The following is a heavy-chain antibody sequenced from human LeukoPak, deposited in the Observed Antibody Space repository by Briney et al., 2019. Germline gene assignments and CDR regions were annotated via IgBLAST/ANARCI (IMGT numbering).Heavy chain of an antibody. J-gene: IGHJ6*02. Sequence: GGSLRLSCAASGFSFSTYWMSWVRQAPGKGLEWLANIKQDGSQKYYVDSVKDRFTISRDNAKNSLYLQLDSLRADDTAVYYCARVRGGYGMDVWGQGTTVTVSS. CDR3: ARVRGGYGMDV. CDR2: IKQDGSQK. D-gene: IGHD3-16*01. CDR1: GFSFSTYW. V-gene: IGHV3-7*03.